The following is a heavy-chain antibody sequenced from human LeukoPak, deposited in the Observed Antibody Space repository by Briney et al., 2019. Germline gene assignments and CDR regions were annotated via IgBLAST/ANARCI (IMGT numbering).Heavy chain of an antibody. CDR3: ARVRRPHLLWFGTTGHWFDP. CDR1: GGSISSGGYY. D-gene: IGHD3-10*01. J-gene: IGHJ5*02. Sequence: PSETLSLTCTVSGGSISSGGYYWSWIRQPPGKGLEWIGYIYHSGSTYYNPSLKSRVTISVDRSKNQFSLKLSSVTAADTAVYYCARVRRPHLLWFGTTGHWFDPWGQGTLVTVSS. CDR2: IYHSGST. V-gene: IGHV4-30-2*01.